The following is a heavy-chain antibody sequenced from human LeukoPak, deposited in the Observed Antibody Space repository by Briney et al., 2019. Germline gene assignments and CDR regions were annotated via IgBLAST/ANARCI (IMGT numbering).Heavy chain of an antibody. D-gene: IGHD6-13*01. V-gene: IGHV1-69*13. J-gene: IGHJ5*02. CDR1: GGTFSSYA. CDR2: IIPIFGTA. Sequence: SVKVSCKASGGTFSSYAISWVRQAPGQGLEWMGGIIPIFGTANYAQKFQGRVTITADESTSTAYMELSSLRSEDTAVYYCARGIAAAGKSFAGWLDPWGQGTLVTVSS. CDR3: ARGIAAAGKSFAGWLDP.